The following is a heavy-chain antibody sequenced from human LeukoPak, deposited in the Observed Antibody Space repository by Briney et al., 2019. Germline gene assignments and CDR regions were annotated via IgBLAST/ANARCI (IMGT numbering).Heavy chain of an antibody. J-gene: IGHJ4*02. CDR1: GFTFSGSV. CDR2: IRSIANSYAT. CDR3: ARLWGDCGGDCYSHDY. Sequence: PGGSLRLSCAASGFTFSGSVMHWVRQASGKGLEWVSRIRSIANSYATAYAASAKGRFTISRDDSKNTAYMQMNSLKTEDTAVYYCARLWGDCGGDCYSHDYWGQGTLVTVSS. D-gene: IGHD2-21*02. V-gene: IGHV3-73*01.